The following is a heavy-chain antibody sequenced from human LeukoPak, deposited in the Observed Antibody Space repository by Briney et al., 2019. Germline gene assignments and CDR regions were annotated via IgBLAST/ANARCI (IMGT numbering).Heavy chain of an antibody. D-gene: IGHD6-13*01. J-gene: IGHJ6*03. Sequence: GRSLRLSCAASGFTFDDYGMHWVRQAPGKGLEWVAGITWDGRNIDYADSVKGRFTISRDNAKNSLYLQMNSLRAEDTAVYYCARPHSSSWYWYMDVWGKGNTVTISS. V-gene: IGHV3-9*01. CDR2: ITWDGRNI. CDR3: ARPHSSSWYWYMDV. CDR1: GFTFDDYG.